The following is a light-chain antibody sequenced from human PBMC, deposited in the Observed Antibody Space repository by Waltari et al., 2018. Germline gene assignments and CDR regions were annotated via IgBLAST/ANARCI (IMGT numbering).Light chain of an antibody. CDR2: AVS. CDR3: SSYTSTDTWV. Sequence: QSALTQPASVSGSPGQSITISCTRTSSDIGTYHYVSWYQQHPGKAPKLMIYAVSNRPSGVSHRFSASKSGNTASLTISGLQAEDEADDYCSSYTSTDTWVFGGGTKLTVL. V-gene: IGLV2-14*03. J-gene: IGLJ3*02. CDR1: SSDIGTYHY.